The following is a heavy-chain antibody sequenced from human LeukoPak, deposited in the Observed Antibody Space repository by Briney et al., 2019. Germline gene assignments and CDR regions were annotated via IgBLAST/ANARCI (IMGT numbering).Heavy chain of an antibody. Sequence: ASVKVSCKASGYTFTSYYMHWVRQAPGQGLQWMGWINTNTGKPTYAQGFIGRFVFSLATSVSTAYLQISDLQPEDTAIYFCVRDSFGADGTSVLGWGQGTLVSVSS. J-gene: IGHJ4*02. CDR2: INTNTGKP. D-gene: IGHD3-16*01. CDR3: VRDSFGADGTSVLG. CDR1: GYTFTSYY. V-gene: IGHV7-4-1*02.